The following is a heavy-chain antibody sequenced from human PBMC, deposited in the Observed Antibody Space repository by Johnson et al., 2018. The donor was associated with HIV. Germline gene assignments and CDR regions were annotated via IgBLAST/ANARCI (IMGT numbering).Heavy chain of an antibody. CDR1: GFTFNSYA. V-gene: IGHV3-30*04. CDR3: AREYDAFDI. Sequence: QVQLVESGGGVVQPGRSLRLSCAASGFTFNSYAMHWVRQAPGKGLEWVAVISFDGSNKYYADSVKGRFTISRDNSKNTLYLQMNSLRAEDTAVYYCAREYDAFDIWGQGTMVTVSS. J-gene: IGHJ3*02. CDR2: ISFDGSNK.